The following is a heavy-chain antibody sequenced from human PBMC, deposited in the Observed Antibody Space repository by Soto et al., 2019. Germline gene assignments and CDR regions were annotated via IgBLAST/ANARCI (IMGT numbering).Heavy chain of an antibody. V-gene: IGHV1-2*02. J-gene: IGHJ4*02. CDR2: INPNNGGT. Sequence: HLVQSGAEVKQPGASVKVSCKASGYTFKDYFLHWVRQAPGQGLEWMGWINPNNGGTDYAQKFQGRVTITRDTSTSTAYREVSGLRSGDTAEYYCARDPSPDFWSGYYDYWGQGTLITVSS. CDR1: GYTFKDYF. CDR3: ARDPSPDFWSGYYDY. D-gene: IGHD3-3*01.